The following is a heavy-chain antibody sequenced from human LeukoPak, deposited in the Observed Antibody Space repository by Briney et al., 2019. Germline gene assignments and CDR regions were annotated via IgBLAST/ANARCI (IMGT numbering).Heavy chain of an antibody. CDR1: GCSISSSSYY. CDR3: ARQSGTVTLLDY. J-gene: IGHJ4*02. D-gene: IGHD1-26*01. CDR2: IYYSGIT. V-gene: IGHV4-39*01. Sequence: SETLSLTCTVSGCSISSSSYYWGWIRQPPGKGLEWIGNIYYSGITYYNPSLKSRVTISVDTSKNQFSLKLSSVTAADTAVYYCARQSGTVTLLDYWGQGTLVTVSS.